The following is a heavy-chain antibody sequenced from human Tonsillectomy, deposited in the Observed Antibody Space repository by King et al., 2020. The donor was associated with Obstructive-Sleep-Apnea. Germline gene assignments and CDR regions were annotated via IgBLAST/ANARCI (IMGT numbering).Heavy chain of an antibody. CDR2: IFYSGST. J-gene: IGHJ4*02. Sequence: HVQLQESGPGLVKPSETLSLTCTVSGDSSSSYFWNWIRQPPGKGLEWIGYIFYSGSTNYNPSLKSRLTISVDTSKNQFSLKLSSVTAADTAMYYCARRGPINCGGDCYFDYWGQGTLVTVSS. V-gene: IGHV4-59*01. CDR3: ARRGPINCGGDCYFDY. D-gene: IGHD2-21*02. CDR1: GDSSSSYF.